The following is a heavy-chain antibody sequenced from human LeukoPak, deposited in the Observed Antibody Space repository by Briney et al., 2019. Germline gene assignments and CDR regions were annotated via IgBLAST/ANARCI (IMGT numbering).Heavy chain of an antibody. CDR3: ARYYYGSGSYYRAYYYYMDV. D-gene: IGHD3-10*01. V-gene: IGHV1-18*01. Sequence: ASVKVSCKASGYTFTSYGISWVRQAPGQGLEWMGWISAYNGNTNYAQKLQGRVTITTDTSTSTAYMELRSLRSDDPAVYYCARYYYGSGSYYRAYYYYMDVWGKGTTVTISS. CDR2: ISAYNGNT. J-gene: IGHJ6*03. CDR1: GYTFTSYG.